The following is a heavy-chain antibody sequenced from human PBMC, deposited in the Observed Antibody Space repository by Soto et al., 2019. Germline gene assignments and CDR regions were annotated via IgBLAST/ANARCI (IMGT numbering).Heavy chain of an antibody. D-gene: IGHD6-6*01. CDR2: IRSKAYGGTT. V-gene: IGHV3-49*03. J-gene: IGHJ6*02. Sequence: GGSLRLSCTASGFTFGDYAMSWFRQAPGKGLEWVGFIRSKAYGGTTEYAASVKGRFTISRDDSKSTAYLQMNSLKTEDTAVYYCTRVPWVEYSSSSGAGMDVWGQGTTVTVSS. CDR1: GFTFGDYA. CDR3: TRVPWVEYSSSSGAGMDV.